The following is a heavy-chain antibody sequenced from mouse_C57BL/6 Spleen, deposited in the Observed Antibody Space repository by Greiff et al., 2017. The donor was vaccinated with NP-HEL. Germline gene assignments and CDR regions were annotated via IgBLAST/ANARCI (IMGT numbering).Heavy chain of an antibody. CDR2: IDPATGTT. CDR3: ARSPDGNYDD. CDR1: GFNIKNTY. V-gene: IGHV14-3*01. J-gene: IGHJ2*01. D-gene: IGHD2-1*01. Sequence: VQLQQSVAELVRPGASVKLSCPASGFNIKNTYMHWVKQRPEQGLEWIGRIDPATGTTKYAPQFQGKATITADTSSNTVYLQLSILTSEDTAIYYDARSPDGNYDDGGQGTTLTVSS.